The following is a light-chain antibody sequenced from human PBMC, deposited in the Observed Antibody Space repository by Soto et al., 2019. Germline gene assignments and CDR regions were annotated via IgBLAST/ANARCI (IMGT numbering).Light chain of an antibody. J-gene: IGLJ1*01. CDR1: SSDVGGSGL. CDR2: EGF. CDR3: CSYAGSYSYV. Sequence: QSVLTQPASLSGSPGQSITISCTGTSSDVGGSGLVSWYQFHPGKAPKLLIFEGFKRPSGISNRFSGSKSGSTASLTISGLQAEDEADYYCCSYAGSYSYVFGGGTKLTVL. V-gene: IGLV2-23*01.